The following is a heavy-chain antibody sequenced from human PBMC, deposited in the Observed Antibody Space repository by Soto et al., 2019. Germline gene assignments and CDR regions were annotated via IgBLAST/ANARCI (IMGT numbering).Heavy chain of an antibody. CDR1: GGSIRTGGYS. D-gene: IGHD4-17*01. J-gene: IGHJ4*02. Sequence: QLQLQESGSGLVKPSQTLSLTCTVSGGSIRTGGYSWSWIRQPPGKGLEWIGNTYHSGNPYYNTSLKRRGTLSVDGSKNPFSLQVSSVTAADTAVDYCAREDYGDYGGYFDYWGQGSLVTVSS. CDR3: AREDYGDYGGYFDY. CDR2: TYHSGNP. V-gene: IGHV4-30-2*01.